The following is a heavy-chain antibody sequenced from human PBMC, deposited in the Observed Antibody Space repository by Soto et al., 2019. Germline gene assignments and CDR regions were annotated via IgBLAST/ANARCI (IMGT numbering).Heavy chain of an antibody. D-gene: IGHD3-22*01. CDR1: GYTFTGYY. CDR2: INPNSGGT. Sequence: GASVKVSCKASGYTFTGYYMHWVRQAPGQGLEWMGWINPNSGGTNYAQKFQGRVTMTRDTSISTAYMELSRLRSDDTAVYYCARHLYDSSGYYYRQGGDYYYYGMDVWGPGTTVTVFS. CDR3: ARHLYDSSGYYYRQGGDYYYYGMDV. V-gene: IGHV1-2*02. J-gene: IGHJ6*02.